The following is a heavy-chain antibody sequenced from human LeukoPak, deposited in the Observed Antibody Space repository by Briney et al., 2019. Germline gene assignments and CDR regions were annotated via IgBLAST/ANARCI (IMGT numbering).Heavy chain of an antibody. Sequence: SETLSLTCTVSGVTISSYYMNWIRQPAGKGLEWIARISTSGSTKYNASLKKRLTTSVDTSKNQFSLKLSSVTAGDTAVYYCARDGVDKEDWFDPCGEGTLVTASS. J-gene: IGHJ5*02. V-gene: IGHV4-4*07. CDR3: ARDGVDKEDWFDP. CDR1: GVTISSYY. CDR2: ISTSGST. D-gene: IGHD2-15*01.